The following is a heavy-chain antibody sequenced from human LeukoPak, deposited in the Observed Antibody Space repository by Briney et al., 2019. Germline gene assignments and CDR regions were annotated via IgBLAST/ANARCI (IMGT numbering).Heavy chain of an antibody. V-gene: IGHV3-33*01. CDR1: GFTFSSYG. D-gene: IGHD3-10*01. CDR2: IWYDGSNK. Sequence: GGSLRLSCAASGFTFSSYGVHWVRQASGKGLEWVAVIWYDGSNKYYADSVKGRFTISRDNSKNTLYLQMNSLRAEDTAVYYCASEITMVREALDAFDIWGQGTMVTVSS. CDR3: ASEITMVREALDAFDI. J-gene: IGHJ3*02.